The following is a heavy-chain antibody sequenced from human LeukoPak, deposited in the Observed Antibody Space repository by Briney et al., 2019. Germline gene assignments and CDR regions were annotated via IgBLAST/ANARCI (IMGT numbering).Heavy chain of an antibody. J-gene: IGHJ5*02. V-gene: IGHV4-34*01. Sequence: KPSETLSLTCAIYGESLSDYYWSWIRQPPGKGLEWIGEINYSGSTNYNPSLESRVTISVDTSKNQFSLKVNSVTAADTAVYYCARIQGWFANAFDPWGQGTLVTVSS. D-gene: IGHD3-10*01. CDR3: ARIQGWFANAFDP. CDR1: GESLSDYY. CDR2: INYSGST.